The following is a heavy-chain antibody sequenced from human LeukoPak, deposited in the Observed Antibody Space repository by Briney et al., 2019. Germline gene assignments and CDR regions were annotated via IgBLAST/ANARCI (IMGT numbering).Heavy chain of an antibody. CDR2: IYYSGST. V-gene: IGHV4-39*07. Sequence: SETLSLTCTVSGGSISSSSYYWGWIRQPPGKGLEWIGSIYYSGSTYYNPSLKSRVTISVDTSKNQFSLKLSSVTAADTAVYYWARKGRKAKNSYLRGQGNLVTVSS. D-gene: IGHD2-21*01. J-gene: IGHJ4*03. CDR1: GGSISSSSYY. CDR3: ARKGRKAKNSYL.